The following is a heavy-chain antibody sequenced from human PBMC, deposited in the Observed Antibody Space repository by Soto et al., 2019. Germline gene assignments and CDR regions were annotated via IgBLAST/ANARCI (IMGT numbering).Heavy chain of an antibody. CDR3: ARGDGYYDSPPYFYYGMDV. CDR2: IYIGGST. V-gene: IGHV3-53*01. J-gene: IGHJ6*02. D-gene: IGHD4-17*01. CDR1: GFTVNTYY. Sequence: EVQLVESGGGLIQPGGSLTLSCAPSGFTVNTYYMNWVRQAPGKGLEWVSVIYIGGSTYYADSVRGRFTISRDKSKNILYLQMNNLRVEDTAVYYCARGDGYYDSPPYFYYGMDVWGQGTTVTVSS.